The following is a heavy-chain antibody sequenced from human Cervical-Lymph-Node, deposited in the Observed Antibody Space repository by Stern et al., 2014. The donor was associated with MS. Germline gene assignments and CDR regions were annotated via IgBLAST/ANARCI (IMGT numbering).Heavy chain of an antibody. Sequence: EDQLVESGGGLVQPGGSLRLSCEASGFPVGASYMNWVRQAPGKGLEWVSRIHTVGTTHYADSVKGRFTISRANANALYLQMDRLTVEDTAVYYCAREIAGRRFEDWGRGTLVAVSP. CDR2: IHTVGTT. J-gene: IGHJ4*02. V-gene: IGHV3-66*01. CDR1: GFPVGASY. D-gene: IGHD6-6*01. CDR3: AREIAGRRFED.